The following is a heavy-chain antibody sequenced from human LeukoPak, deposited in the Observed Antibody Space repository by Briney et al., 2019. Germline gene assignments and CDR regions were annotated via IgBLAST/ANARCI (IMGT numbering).Heavy chain of an antibody. D-gene: IGHD1-26*01. CDR3: AKDVGKWESLHFFDY. CDR1: GFTFNNYA. V-gene: IGHV3-33*03. CDR2: LWYDGTNK. Sequence: GGSLRLSCAASGFTFNNYAMHWVRQAPGKGLEWVAVLWYDGTNKYSADSVKGRFTISRDDSRNTLYLQMNSLRGDDTAVYYCAKDVGKWESLHFFDYWGQGTLVTVSS. J-gene: IGHJ4*02.